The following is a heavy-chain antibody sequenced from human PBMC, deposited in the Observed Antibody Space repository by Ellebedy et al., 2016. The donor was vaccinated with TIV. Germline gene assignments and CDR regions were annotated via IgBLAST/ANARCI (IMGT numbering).Heavy chain of an antibody. Sequence: MPSETLSLTCTVSGDSISSYFWSWIRQPPGKGLEWIGFVYYRGSTTYNPSLKSRVTILVDTSKNQFSLKLTSVTAADTAVYYCARATTVSIDYWGQGTLVTVSS. CDR2: VYYRGST. V-gene: IGHV4-59*01. CDR3: ARATTVSIDY. J-gene: IGHJ4*02. CDR1: GDSISSYF. D-gene: IGHD4-17*01.